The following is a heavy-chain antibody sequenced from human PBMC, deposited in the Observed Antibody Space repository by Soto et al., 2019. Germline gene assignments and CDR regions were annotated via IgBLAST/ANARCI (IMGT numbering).Heavy chain of an antibody. D-gene: IGHD3-22*01. CDR3: ARDLDYYDSSGYYYGIDY. V-gene: IGHV3-33*01. CDR1: GFTFSSYG. CDR2: IWYDGSNK. J-gene: IGHJ4*02. Sequence: GGSLRLSCAASGFTFSSYGMHWVRQAPGKGLEWVAVIWYDGSNKYYADSVKGRFTISRDNSKNTLYLQMNSLRAEDTAVYYCARDLDYYDSSGYYYGIDYWGQGTLVTVSS.